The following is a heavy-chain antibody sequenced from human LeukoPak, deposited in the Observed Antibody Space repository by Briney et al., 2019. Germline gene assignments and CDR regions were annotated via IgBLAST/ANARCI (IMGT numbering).Heavy chain of an antibody. V-gene: IGHV4-38-2*02. CDR1: GYSISIAFY. CDR2: ISHSGST. D-gene: IGHD3-22*01. J-gene: IGHJ2*01. CDR3: ARGFDYYDSSGYLSNWYFDL. Sequence: SETLSLTCTVSGYSISIAFYWGWIRQPPGKGLEWIGSISHSGSTNYNPSLKSRVTISVDTSKNQFSLKLSSVTAADTAVYYCARGFDYYDSSGYLSNWYFDLWGRGTLVTVSS.